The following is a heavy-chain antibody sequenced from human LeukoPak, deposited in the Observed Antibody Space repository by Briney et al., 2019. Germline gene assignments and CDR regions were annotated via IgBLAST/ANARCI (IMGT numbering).Heavy chain of an antibody. CDR3: ARELTVTGVYYHTFDI. V-gene: IGHV4-59*01. CDR1: VFTFGDYF. Sequence: LTLSCLASVFTFGDYFMSWIRPPPGRGRDWVGFIYYSGSTNYNPSLKRRITIAVDTSKNQFSLTLTSVTAADTALYYCARELTVTGVYYHTFDIWGQGTMVTVSS. D-gene: IGHD4-17*01. J-gene: IGHJ3*02. CDR2: IYYSGST.